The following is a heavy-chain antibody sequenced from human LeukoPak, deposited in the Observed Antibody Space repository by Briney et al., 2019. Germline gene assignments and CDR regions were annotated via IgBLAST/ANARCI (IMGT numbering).Heavy chain of an antibody. Sequence: GGSLRLSCAASGFTFSSYAMSWVRQAPGKGLEWVSSFSGAGDYTHSADSVKGRFIISRDNSKNTLYLQMNSLRVEDTAVYHCAKHPYNDFWSGYYKGFDYWGQGTLVTVSS. CDR1: GFTFSSYA. CDR3: AKHPYNDFWSGYYKGFDY. V-gene: IGHV3-23*01. CDR2: FSGAGDYT. J-gene: IGHJ4*02. D-gene: IGHD3-3*01.